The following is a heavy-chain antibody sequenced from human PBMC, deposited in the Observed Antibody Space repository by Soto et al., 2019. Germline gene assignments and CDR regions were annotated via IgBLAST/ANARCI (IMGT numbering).Heavy chain of an antibody. J-gene: IGHJ6*02. Sequence: GGSLRLSCAASGFTFRTFAMHWVRQAPGKGLEWVAAISYDGTNKYYADSVKGPFTISRDNSKNTLYLQMDSLRGDDSAVYYCLRPWGQLSTYYYGMDVWGQGTTVTVSS. CDR1: GFTFRTFA. CDR3: LRPWGQLSTYYYGMDV. V-gene: IGHV3-30-3*01. D-gene: IGHD3-16*01. CDR2: ISYDGTNK.